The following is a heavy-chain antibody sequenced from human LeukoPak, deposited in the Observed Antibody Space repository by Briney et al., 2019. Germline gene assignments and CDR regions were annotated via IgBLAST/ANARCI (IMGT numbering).Heavy chain of an antibody. CDR1: GGSISSGTYY. D-gene: IGHD2-15*01. CDR2: VDINGFT. CDR3: ARVKIGQDDLAPLVARPEPSFFSYYMDV. Sequence: PSETLSLTCSVSGGSISSGTYYWTWIRQPAGKGLEWIGRVDINGFTNYNPSLQGRVTISLDTSKRQFFLRLTSVTAADTAFCYCARVKIGQDDLAPLVARPEPSFFSYYMDVWGTGTTVTVSS. V-gene: IGHV4-61*02. J-gene: IGHJ6*03.